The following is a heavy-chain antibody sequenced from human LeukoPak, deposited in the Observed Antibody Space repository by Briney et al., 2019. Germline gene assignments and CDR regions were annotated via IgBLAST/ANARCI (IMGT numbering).Heavy chain of an antibody. CDR2: LYHPDST. CDR1: GYPINNAYY. D-gene: IGHD2-2*01. J-gene: IGHJ6*03. V-gene: IGHV4-38-2*01. CDR3: ARQYDSYFYYYLDL. Sequence: SETLSLTCGVSGYPINNAYYWVWIRQPPGRGLEWIGSLYHPDSTYYNPSLKSRVTMSVDTSRNQFSLRLSFVTAADTAVYYCARQYDSYFYYYLDLWGTGTTVTVSS.